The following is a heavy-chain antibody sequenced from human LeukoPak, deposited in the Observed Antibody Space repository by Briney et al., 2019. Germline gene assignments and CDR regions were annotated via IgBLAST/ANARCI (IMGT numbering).Heavy chain of an antibody. CDR3: AGKIVATTVFDY. Sequence: PSETLSLTCTVSGGSIRSSSYYWDWIRQSQGKGLEWIGSIYYSGSTDYNPSLKSRVTISVDTSKNQFSLKLSSVTAADTAVYCCAGKIVATTVFDYRGQGTLVTVSS. J-gene: IGHJ4*02. V-gene: IGHV4-39*01. CDR2: IYYSGST. CDR1: GGSIRSSSYY. D-gene: IGHD5-12*01.